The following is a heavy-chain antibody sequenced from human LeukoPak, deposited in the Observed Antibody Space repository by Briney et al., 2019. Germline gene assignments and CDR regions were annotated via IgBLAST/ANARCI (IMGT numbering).Heavy chain of an antibody. CDR1: GFTFSSYA. J-gene: IGHJ4*02. V-gene: IGHV3-30*04. CDR2: ISYDGSNK. CDR3: ARDLRIYDSSGYMDY. Sequence: GGSLRLSCAASGFTFSSYAMHWVHQAPGKGLEWVAVISYDGSNKYYADSVKGRFTISRDNSKNTLYLQMNSLRAEDTAVYYCARDLRIYDSSGYMDYWGQGTLVTVSS. D-gene: IGHD3-22*01.